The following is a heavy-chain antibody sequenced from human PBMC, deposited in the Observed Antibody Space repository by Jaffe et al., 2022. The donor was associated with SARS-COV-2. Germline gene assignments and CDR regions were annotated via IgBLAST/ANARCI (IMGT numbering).Heavy chain of an antibody. J-gene: IGHJ6*02. CDR1: GGSFSGYY. Sequence: QVQLQQWGAGLLKPSETLSLTCAVYGGSFSGYYWSWIRQPPGKGLEWIGEINHSGSTNYNPSLKSRVTISVDTSKNQFSLKLSSVTAADTAVYYCARVHKRLDGMDVWGQGTTVTVSS. CDR3: ARVHKRLDGMDV. V-gene: IGHV4-34*01. CDR2: INHSGST. D-gene: IGHD3-3*01.